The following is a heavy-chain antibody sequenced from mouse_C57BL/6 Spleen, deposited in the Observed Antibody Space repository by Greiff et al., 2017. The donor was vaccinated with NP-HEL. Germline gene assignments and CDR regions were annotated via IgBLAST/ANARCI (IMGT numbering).Heavy chain of an antibody. CDR1: GYTFTSYW. V-gene: IGHV1-72*01. Sequence: QVQLQQSGAELVKPGASVKLSCKASGYTFTSYWMHWVKQRPGRGLEWIGRIDPNSGGTKYNEKFKSKATLTVDKPSSTAYMQLSSLTSEDSAVYYCARGSYDYDWAPYYFDYWGQGTTLTVSS. J-gene: IGHJ2*01. D-gene: IGHD2-4*01. CDR3: ARGSYDYDWAPYYFDY. CDR2: IDPNSGGT.